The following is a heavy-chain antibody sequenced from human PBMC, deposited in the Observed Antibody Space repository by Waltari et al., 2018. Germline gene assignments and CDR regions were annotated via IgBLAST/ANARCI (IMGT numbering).Heavy chain of an antibody. CDR3: ARLGPTVSHLDY. CDR1: ESSFTSYQ. CDR2: IYPGDSDT. J-gene: IGHJ4*02. Sequence: EVQLVQSGAEVKKPGESLKISCKGSESSFTSYQIGGGRQIPGKGLEWMGIIYPGDSDTRYSPSFQGQVTISADKSISTAYLQWSSLKASDTAMYYCARLGPTVSHLDYWGQGTLVTVSS. V-gene: IGHV5-51*01. D-gene: IGHD4-17*01.